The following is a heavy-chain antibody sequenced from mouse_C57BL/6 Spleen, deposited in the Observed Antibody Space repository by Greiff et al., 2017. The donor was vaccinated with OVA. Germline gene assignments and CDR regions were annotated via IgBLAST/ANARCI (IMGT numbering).Heavy chain of an antibody. CDR2: ISSGGSYT. D-gene: IGHD2-4*01. J-gene: IGHJ1*03. V-gene: IGHV5-6*01. CDR3: AALYDYDDWYFDV. Sequence: EVKVVESGGDLVKPGGSLKLSCAASGFTFSSYGMSWVRQTPDKRLEWVATISSGGSYTYYPDSVKGRFTISRDNAKNTLYLQMSSLKSEDTAMYYGAALYDYDDWYFDVWGTGTTVTVSS. CDR1: GFTFSSYG.